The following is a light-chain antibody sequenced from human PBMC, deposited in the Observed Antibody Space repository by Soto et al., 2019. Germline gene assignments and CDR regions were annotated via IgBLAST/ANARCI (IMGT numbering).Light chain of an antibody. CDR3: SSYTSSRTLV. CDR2: EVS. J-gene: IGLJ2*01. Sequence: QSVLTQPASVSGSPGQSITISCTGTSSDVGGYNYVSWYQQHPGKAPKLMIYEVSNRPSGVSNRFSGSKSGNTASLTISGLKAEYDADYYCSSYTSSRTLVFGGGTKRTVL. V-gene: IGLV2-14*01. CDR1: SSDVGGYNY.